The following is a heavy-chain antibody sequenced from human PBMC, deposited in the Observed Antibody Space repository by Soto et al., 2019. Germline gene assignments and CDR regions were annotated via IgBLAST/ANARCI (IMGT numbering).Heavy chain of an antibody. V-gene: IGHV1-18*01. CDR3: ARVERGAVVVVAATLQYDAFDI. J-gene: IGHJ3*02. CDR2: ISAYNGNT. CDR1: GYTFTSYG. D-gene: IGHD2-15*01. Sequence: ASVKVSCKASGYTFTSYGISWVRQAPGQGLEWMGWISAYNGNTNYAQKLQGRVTMTTGTSTSTAYMELRSLRSDDTAVYYCARVERGAVVVVAATLQYDAFDIWGQGTMVTVSS.